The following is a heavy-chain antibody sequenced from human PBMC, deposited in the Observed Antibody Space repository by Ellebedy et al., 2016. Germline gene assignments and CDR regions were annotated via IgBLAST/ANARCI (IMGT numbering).Heavy chain of an antibody. J-gene: IGHJ4*02. D-gene: IGHD4-17*01. CDR1: GYTFTSYA. Sequence: ASVKVSXKASGYTFTSYAMHWVRQAPGQGLEWMGWINPNSGGTNYAQKFQGRVTMTRDTSISTAYMELSRLRSDDTAVYYWARDRRNDYGDYVPFDYWGQGTLVTVSS. CDR3: ARDRRNDYGDYVPFDY. V-gene: IGHV1-2*02. CDR2: INPNSGGT.